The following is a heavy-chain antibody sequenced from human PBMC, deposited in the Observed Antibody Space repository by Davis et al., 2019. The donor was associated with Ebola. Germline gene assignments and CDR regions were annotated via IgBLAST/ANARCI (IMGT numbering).Heavy chain of an antibody. CDR3: AGRTYGSGSF. Sequence: GESLKISCAASGFPVSSNYMTWVRQAPGKGLEWVSIIYSGAGGSTYYADSVKGRFTISRDNSRSTLYLQMNSLKADDTAVYYCAGRTYGSGSFWGQGTLVTVSS. D-gene: IGHD3-10*01. CDR1: GFPVSSNY. V-gene: IGHV3-53*01. CDR2: IYSGAGGST. J-gene: IGHJ4*02.